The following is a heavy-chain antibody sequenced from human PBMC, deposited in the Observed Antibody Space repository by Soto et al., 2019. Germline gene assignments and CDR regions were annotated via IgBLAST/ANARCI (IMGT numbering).Heavy chain of an antibody. CDR1: DGSVNSGNYY. J-gene: IGHJ4*02. Sequence: QVQLQESGPGLVKPSETLSLTCTVSDGSVNSGNYYWSWIRQPPGKGLEWIGDIYYIGSTNYNPSLKSRVTISVDTSKNQFSLKVTSVTAADTAVYFCAREEKQLSRYGGDFDYWGQGILVTVSS. D-gene: IGHD3-16*01. V-gene: IGHV4-61*01. CDR3: AREEKQLSRYGGDFDY. CDR2: IYYIGST.